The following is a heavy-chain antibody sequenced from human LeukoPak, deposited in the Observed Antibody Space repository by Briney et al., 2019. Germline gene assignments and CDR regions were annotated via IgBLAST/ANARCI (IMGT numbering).Heavy chain of an antibody. CDR3: AKDSGAGANYYDSSGYIDY. J-gene: IGHJ4*02. D-gene: IGHD3-22*01. CDR2: ISYDGSNK. CDR1: GFTFSSYG. Sequence: GGSLRLSCAASGFTFSSYGMHWVRQAPGKGLEWVAVISYDGSNKYYADSVKGRFTISRDNSKNTLYLQMNSLRAEDTAVYYCAKDSGAGANYYDSSGYIDYWGQGTLVTVSS. V-gene: IGHV3-30*18.